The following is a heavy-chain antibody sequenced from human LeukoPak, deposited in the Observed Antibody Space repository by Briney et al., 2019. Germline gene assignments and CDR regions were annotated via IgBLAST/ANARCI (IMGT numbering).Heavy chain of an antibody. CDR1: GFTFSSYA. J-gene: IGHJ4*02. V-gene: IGHV3-48*01. CDR2: ISSSSSTI. D-gene: IGHD3-9*01. CDR3: ARDRRLRYFDD. Sequence: GGSLRLSCAASGFTFSSYAMSWVRQAPGKGLEWVSYISSSSSTIYYADSVKGRFTISRDNAKNSLYLQMNSLRAEDTAVYYCARDRRLRYFDDWGQGTLVTVSS.